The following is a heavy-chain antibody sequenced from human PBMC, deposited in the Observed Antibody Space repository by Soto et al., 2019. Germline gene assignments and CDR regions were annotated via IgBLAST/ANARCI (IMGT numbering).Heavy chain of an antibody. CDR2: ISASGGST. Sequence: EVQLLESGGGLVQPGGSLRLSCAASGFSFSSYAMNWVRQAPGKGLEWISAISASGGSTYSADSVKGRFTISRDNSKNTLYLEMNRLRAEDTAVYYCAKDPAGYNGFDIWGQGTVVTVSS. CDR3: AKDPAGYNGFDI. D-gene: IGHD1-20*01. V-gene: IGHV3-23*01. J-gene: IGHJ3*02. CDR1: GFSFSSYA.